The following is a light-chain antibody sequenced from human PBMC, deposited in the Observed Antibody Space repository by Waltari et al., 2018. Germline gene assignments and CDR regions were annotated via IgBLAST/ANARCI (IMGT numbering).Light chain of an antibody. CDR3: QQYGNAPTT. CDR1: ESVSNNY. V-gene: IGKV3-20*01. Sequence: EIVLTQSPDTLSLPPGERATLSCRASESVSNNYLAWYQQKPGQPPRLLVYGASSRPSVIPGRFSGSGSGTDFTLTVSSLEPEDFAVYYCQQYGNAPTTFGQGTKVEI. J-gene: IGKJ2*01. CDR2: GAS.